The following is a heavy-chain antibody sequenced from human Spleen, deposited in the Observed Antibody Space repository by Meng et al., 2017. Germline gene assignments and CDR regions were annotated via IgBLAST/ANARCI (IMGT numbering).Heavy chain of an antibody. J-gene: IGHJ4*02. CDR2: IYWNDDG. CDR1: GFSLFTNGVG. V-gene: IGHV2-5*01. CDR3: VHSEVTTYYFDY. Sequence: QITLKEFGPTLVKPTQTLTLTCTFSGFSLFTNGVGVGWIRQPPGKAPEWLALIYWNDDGRYSPSLKSRLTITKDISRNQVVLTMTNMDPVDTATYYCVHSEVTTYYFDYWGQGILVTVSS. D-gene: IGHD4-17*01.